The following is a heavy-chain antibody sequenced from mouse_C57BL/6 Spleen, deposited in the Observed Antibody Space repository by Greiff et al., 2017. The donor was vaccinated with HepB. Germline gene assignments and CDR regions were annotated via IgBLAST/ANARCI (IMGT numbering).Heavy chain of an antibody. CDR3: ARRGDGSYYFDY. CDR1: GFTFSSYG. CDR2: ISSGGSYT. J-gene: IGHJ2*01. V-gene: IGHV5-6*02. D-gene: IGHD2-3*01. Sequence: EVKLVESGGDLVKPGGSLKLSCAASGFTFSSYGMSWVRQTPDKRLEWVATISSGGSYTYYPDSVKGRFTIFRDNAKNTLYLQMSSLKSEDTAMYYCARRGDGSYYFDYWGQGTTLTVSS.